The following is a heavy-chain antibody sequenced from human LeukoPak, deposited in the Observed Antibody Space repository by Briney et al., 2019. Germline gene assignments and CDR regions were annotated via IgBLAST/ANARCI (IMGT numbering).Heavy chain of an antibody. CDR1: GGSISSYY. V-gene: IGHV4-59*08. D-gene: IGHD3-22*01. CDR2: IYYSGST. CDR3: ARHPTYYYDSSGYY. Sequence: PSETLSLTCTVSGGSISSYYWSWVRQPPGKGLEWIGYIYYSGSTNYNPSLKSRVTISVDTSKNQFSLKLSSVTAADTAVYYCARHPTYYYDSSGYYWGQGTLVTVSS. J-gene: IGHJ4*02.